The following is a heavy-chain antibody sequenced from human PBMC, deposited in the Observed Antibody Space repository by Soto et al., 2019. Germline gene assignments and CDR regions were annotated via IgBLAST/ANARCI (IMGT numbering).Heavy chain of an antibody. D-gene: IGHD6-6*01. J-gene: IGHJ4*02. CDR1: GYTFTSYA. V-gene: IGHV1-3*01. CDR2: INAGNGNT. Sequence: ASVKVSCKASGYTFTSYAMHWVRQAPGQRLEWMGWINAGNGNTKYSQKFQGRVTITRDTSASTAYMELSSLRSEDTAVYYCAREGHIYPSGVSSSYYFDYWGQGTLVTVSS. CDR3: AREGHIYPSGVSSSYYFDY.